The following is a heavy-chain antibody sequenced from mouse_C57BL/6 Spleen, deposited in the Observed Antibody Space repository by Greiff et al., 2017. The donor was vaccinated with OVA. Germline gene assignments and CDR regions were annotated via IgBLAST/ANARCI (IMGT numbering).Heavy chain of an antibody. Sequence: QVQLQQSGPELVKPGASVKLSCKASGYTFTSYDINWVKQRPGQGLEWIGWIYPRDGSTQYNEKFKGKATLTVDTSSSTAYMELHSLTSEDSAVYFCARSGDGRYCDVWGTGTTVTVSS. D-gene: IGHD2-3*01. CDR3: ARSGDGRYCDV. CDR1: GYTFTSYD. J-gene: IGHJ1*03. CDR2: IYPRDGST. V-gene: IGHV1-85*01.